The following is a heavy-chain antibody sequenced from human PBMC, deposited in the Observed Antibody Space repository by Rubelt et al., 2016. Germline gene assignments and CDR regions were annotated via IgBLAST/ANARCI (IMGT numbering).Heavy chain of an antibody. CDR1: GFTFDSSA. CDR2: VSYDGTNE. Sequence: SGFTFDSSAMHWVHQAPGKGLEWVAIVSYDGTNEYYRDSVKGRFIISRDNSKRTLFLQMNSLRPEDTAVYYCARDLSRGTYYPYYYYAMNVWGRGTTVTVSS. J-gene: IGHJ6*02. D-gene: IGHD1-26*01. CDR3: ARDLSRGTYYPYYYYAMNV. V-gene: IGHV3-30*04.